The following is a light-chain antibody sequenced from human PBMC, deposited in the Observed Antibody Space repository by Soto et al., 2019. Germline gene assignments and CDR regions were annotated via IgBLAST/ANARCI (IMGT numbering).Light chain of an antibody. Sequence: EIVLTQSPGTLSLSPGERATLSCRASQSVSSSYLVWYQQKPGQALRLLIYGASSRATGIPDRFSGSGSGTDFALTISRLDPEDFAVYYCQQYSGSPSTFGQGTKLEIK. CDR1: QSVSSSY. CDR2: GAS. CDR3: QQYSGSPST. J-gene: IGKJ2*01. V-gene: IGKV3-20*01.